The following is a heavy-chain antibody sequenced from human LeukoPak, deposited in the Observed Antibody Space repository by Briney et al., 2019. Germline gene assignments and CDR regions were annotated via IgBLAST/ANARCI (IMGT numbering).Heavy chain of an antibody. Sequence: ASVKVSCKASGGTFGSYAISWVRQAPGQGLEWMGRIIPNLGIANYAQKFQGRVTITADKSTSTAYMELSSLRSEDTAVYYCARGGAYQLLPRGYFDYWGQGTLVTVSS. D-gene: IGHD2-2*01. CDR3: ARGGAYQLLPRGYFDY. CDR2: IIPNLGIA. CDR1: GGTFGSYA. J-gene: IGHJ4*02. V-gene: IGHV1-69*04.